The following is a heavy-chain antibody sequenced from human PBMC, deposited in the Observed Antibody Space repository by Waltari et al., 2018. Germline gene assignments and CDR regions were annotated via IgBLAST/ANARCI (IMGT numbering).Heavy chain of an antibody. J-gene: IGHJ4*02. Sequence: QVQLQQWGAGLLKPSETLSLTCAVYGGSFSGYYWSWIRQPPGKGLEWIGEINHSGSTNYNPSLKSRVTISVDTSKNQFSLKLSSVTAADTAVYYCARAGYYYDSSGYYHFDYWGQGTLVTVSS. CDR1: GGSFSGYY. CDR2: INHSGST. D-gene: IGHD3-22*01. CDR3: ARAGYYYDSSGYYHFDY. V-gene: IGHV4-34*01.